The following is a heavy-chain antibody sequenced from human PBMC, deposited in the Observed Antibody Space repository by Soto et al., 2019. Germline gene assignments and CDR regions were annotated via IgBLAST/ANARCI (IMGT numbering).Heavy chain of an antibody. CDR1: GYTFTSYG. CDR2: ISAYNGNT. J-gene: IGHJ5*02. Sequence: QVQLVQSGAEVKKPGASVKVSCKASGYTFTSYGISWVRQAPGQGLEWLGWISAYNGNTNYAQKLQGRVTMTTDTTTSTAYMELTSLRSDDTAVYYCAIEGYDFWSGYYPHWFDPWGQGTLVTVSS. V-gene: IGHV1-18*04. CDR3: AIEGYDFWSGYYPHWFDP. D-gene: IGHD3-3*01.